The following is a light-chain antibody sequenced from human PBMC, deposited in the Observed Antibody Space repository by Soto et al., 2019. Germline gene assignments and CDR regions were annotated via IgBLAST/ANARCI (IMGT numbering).Light chain of an antibody. CDR1: QSISSW. CDR3: QQYNSYSPLT. J-gene: IGKJ4*01. CDR2: KAS. V-gene: IGKV1-5*03. Sequence: DRQMSRSPSTLSGSVGDRVTITCRASQSISSWLAWYQQKPGKAPKLLIYKASSLESGVPSRFSGSGSGTEFTLTISSLQPDDFATYYCQQYNSYSPLTFGGGTKVDIK.